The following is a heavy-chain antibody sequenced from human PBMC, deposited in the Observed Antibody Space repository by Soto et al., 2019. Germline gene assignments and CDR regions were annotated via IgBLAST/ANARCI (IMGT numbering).Heavy chain of an antibody. J-gene: IGHJ5*02. CDR2: IYYSGST. V-gene: IGHV4-59*08. Sequence: PSETLSLTCTVSGGSISSYYWSWIRQPPGKGLEWIGYIYYSGSTNYNPSLKSRVTISVDTSKNQFSLKLSSVTAADTAVYYCARHILAYFLTGYPDLFSPWGQGTLVP. CDR1: GGSISSYY. CDR3: ARHILAYFLTGYPDLFSP. D-gene: IGHD3-9*01.